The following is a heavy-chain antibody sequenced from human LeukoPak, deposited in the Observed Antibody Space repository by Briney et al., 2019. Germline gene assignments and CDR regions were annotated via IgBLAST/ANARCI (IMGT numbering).Heavy chain of an antibody. J-gene: IGHJ5*02. V-gene: IGHV4-39*07. CDR3: ARGGDVPPGSIMITFGGVIVDNWFDP. Sequence: SETLSLTCTVSGGSISSSSYYWGWIRQPPGKGLEWIGEIYHSGSTNYNPSLKSRVTISVDKSKNQFSLKLSSVTAADTAVYYCARGGDVPPGSIMITFGGVIVDNWFDPWGQGTLVTVSS. CDR1: GGSISSSSYY. D-gene: IGHD3-16*02. CDR2: IYHSGST.